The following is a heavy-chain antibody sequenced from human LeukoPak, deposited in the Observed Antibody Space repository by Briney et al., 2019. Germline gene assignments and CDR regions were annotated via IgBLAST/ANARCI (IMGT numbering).Heavy chain of an antibody. J-gene: IGHJ4*02. V-gene: IGHV4-39*01. D-gene: IGHD4-17*01. CDR1: AGSISSTYY. CDR3: ASPPSLAYAPFDY. Sequence: SQTLSLTRTVSAGSISSTYYWACIRQPPGRRLAQLGGIYYSGSTYCNPSLKSRVTISVATSKNQFSLKLSSVTAADTAVYYRASPPSLAYAPFDYWGQGTLVTVSS. CDR2: IYYSGST.